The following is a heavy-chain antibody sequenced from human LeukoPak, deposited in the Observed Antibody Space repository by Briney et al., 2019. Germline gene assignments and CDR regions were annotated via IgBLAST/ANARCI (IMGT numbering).Heavy chain of an antibody. CDR3: ARFFTSSFLAYFDY. V-gene: IGHV4-38-2*01. D-gene: IGHD2-2*01. CDR1: GYSISSGYY. J-gene: IGHJ4*02. Sequence: LETLSLTCAVSGYSISSGYYWGWIRQPPGKGLEWIGSIYHSGSTSCNPSLKSRATMSVDTSNNQFSLKLSSVTAADTAMYYCARFFTSSFLAYFDYWGQGTLVTVSS. CDR2: IYHSGST.